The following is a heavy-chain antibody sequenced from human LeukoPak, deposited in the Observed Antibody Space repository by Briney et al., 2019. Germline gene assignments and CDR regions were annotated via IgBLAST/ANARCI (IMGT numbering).Heavy chain of an antibody. CDR2: IYYSGST. V-gene: IGHV4-4*07. Sequence: PSETLSLTCTVSGESISSYYWTWIRQPAGKGLEWIGRIYYSGSTNYNPSLKSRVTISVDTSKNQFSLKLSSVTAADTAVYYCARVIEGGYSYGSYYYYMDVWGKGTTVTISS. CDR3: ARVIEGGYSYGSYYYYMDV. D-gene: IGHD5-18*01. CDR1: GESISSYY. J-gene: IGHJ6*03.